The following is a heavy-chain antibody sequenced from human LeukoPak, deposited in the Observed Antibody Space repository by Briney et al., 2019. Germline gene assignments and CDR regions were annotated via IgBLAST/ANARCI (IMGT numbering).Heavy chain of an antibody. CDR2: ISYDGSNK. D-gene: IGHD3-10*01. J-gene: IGHJ5*02. Sequence: GGSLRLSCAASGFTYSSYAMHWVRQDPGKGLEWVAVISYDGSNKYYADSVKGRFTISRDNSKNTLYLQMNSLRAEDTAVYYCASSHYPAWGQGTLVTVCS. CDR3: ASSHYPA. V-gene: IGHV3-30-3*01. CDR1: GFTYSSYA.